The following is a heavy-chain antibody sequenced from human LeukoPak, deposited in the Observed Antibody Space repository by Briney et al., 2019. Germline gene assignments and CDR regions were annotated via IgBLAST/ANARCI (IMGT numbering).Heavy chain of an antibody. Sequence: GASVKVSCTASGGTFSSYAISWVRQAPGQGLEWMGGIISIFGTANYAQKFQGRVTITADESTSTAYMELSSLRSEDTAVYYCARERTRKDYYDSSGYYWFDPWGQGTLVTVSS. CDR2: IISIFGTA. D-gene: IGHD3-22*01. CDR1: GGTFSSYA. V-gene: IGHV1-69*13. J-gene: IGHJ5*02. CDR3: ARERTRKDYYDSSGYYWFDP.